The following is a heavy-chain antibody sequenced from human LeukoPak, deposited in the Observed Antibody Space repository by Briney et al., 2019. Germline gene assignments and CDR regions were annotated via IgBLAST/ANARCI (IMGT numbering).Heavy chain of an antibody. D-gene: IGHD3-10*01. CDR3: ARDLEDYRVGSYYPPDY. Sequence: GSLRLSCAASGFTFSRYGMHWVRQAPGKGLEWVAVISYDGSNKYYADSVKGRFTISRDNSKNTLYLQMNSLRAEDTAVYYCARDLEDYRVGSYYPPDYWGQGALVTVSS. J-gene: IGHJ4*02. CDR2: ISYDGSNK. CDR1: GFTFSRYG. V-gene: IGHV3-30*03.